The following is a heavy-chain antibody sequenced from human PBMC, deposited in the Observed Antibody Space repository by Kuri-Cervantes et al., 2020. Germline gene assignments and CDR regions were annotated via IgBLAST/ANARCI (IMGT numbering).Heavy chain of an antibody. Sequence: LSLPCAASGFTFRDYYMSWIRQAPGKGLEWVSYISSSGSTIYYADSVKGRFTNSRDNAKNSLYLQMNSLRVEDTAVYYCANGGRNGDLLEYWGQGTLVTVSS. CDR3: ANGGRNGDLLEY. CDR1: GFTFRDYY. V-gene: IGHV3-11*01. D-gene: IGHD4-17*01. J-gene: IGHJ4*02. CDR2: ISSSGSTI.